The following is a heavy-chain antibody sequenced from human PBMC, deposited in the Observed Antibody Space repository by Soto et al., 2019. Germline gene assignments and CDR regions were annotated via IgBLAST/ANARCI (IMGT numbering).Heavy chain of an antibody. V-gene: IGHV3-9*01. D-gene: IGHD6-13*01. Sequence: EVQLVESGGGLVQPGRSLRLSCAASGFTFDDYAMHWVRQAPGKGLEWVSCISWNSGSIGYADSVKGRFTISRDNAKNSLYLQMNSLRAEDTALYYCAKDARSISWYLFDYWGQGTLVTVSS. CDR1: GFTFDDYA. J-gene: IGHJ4*02. CDR3: AKDARSISWYLFDY. CDR2: ISWNSGSI.